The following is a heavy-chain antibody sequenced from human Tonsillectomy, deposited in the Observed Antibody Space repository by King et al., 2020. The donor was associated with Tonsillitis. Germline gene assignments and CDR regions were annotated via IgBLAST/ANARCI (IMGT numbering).Heavy chain of an antibody. CDR2: IYYSGST. CDR3: ARDPGYNILTGYAPYWYFDL. Sequence: VQLQESGPGLVKHSETLSLTCTVSGGSISSYYWSWIRQHPGKGLEWIGYIYYSGSTNCNPSFKSRGTIAVDTSKNEFSLKLSSVTAADTAVYYCARDPGYNILTGYAPYWYFDLWGRGTLVSVSS. CDR1: GGSISSYY. J-gene: IGHJ2*01. D-gene: IGHD3-9*01. V-gene: IGHV4-59*01.